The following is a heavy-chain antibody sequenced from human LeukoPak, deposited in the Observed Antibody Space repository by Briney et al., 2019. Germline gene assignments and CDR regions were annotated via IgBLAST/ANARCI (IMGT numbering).Heavy chain of an antibody. CDR1: GFTFSNFA. Sequence: GSLRFSCAASGFTFSNFAMHWVRQAPGKGLEYVSGIGRDGRSTFYADSVKGRFTISRDNAKNSLYLQMNRLRAEDTAVYYCARGATTGYFQHWGQGTLVTVSS. CDR2: IGRDGRST. J-gene: IGHJ1*01. D-gene: IGHD1-26*01. V-gene: IGHV3-64*02. CDR3: ARGATTGYFQH.